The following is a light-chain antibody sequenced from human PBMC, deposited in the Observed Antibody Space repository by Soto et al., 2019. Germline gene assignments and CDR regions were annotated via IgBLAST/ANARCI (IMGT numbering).Light chain of an antibody. Sequence: EIVLTQSPGTLSLSPGERATLSCRASQSVSSSYLAWYQQKPGQAPRLLIYGASSRATGIPDRFSGSGSGTDFTLTIRRLEPEDFAVYYCQQYDASPYTFGQGTKLETK. CDR1: QSVSSSY. V-gene: IGKV3-20*01. J-gene: IGKJ2*01. CDR3: QQYDASPYT. CDR2: GAS.